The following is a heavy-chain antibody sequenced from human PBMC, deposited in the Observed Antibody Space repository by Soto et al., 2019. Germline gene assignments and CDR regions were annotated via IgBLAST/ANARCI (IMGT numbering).Heavy chain of an antibody. D-gene: IGHD1-7*01. J-gene: IGHJ4*02. CDR2: IYHSGST. CDR1: GGSISSGGYS. Sequence: SETLSLTCAVSGGSISSGGYSWSWIRQPPGKGLEWIGYIYHSGSTYYNPSLKSRVTISVDRSKNHFSVKLSSVTAADTAVYYCARGNWNFALDYWGQGALVTVSS. CDR3: ARGNWNFALDY. V-gene: IGHV4-30-2*02.